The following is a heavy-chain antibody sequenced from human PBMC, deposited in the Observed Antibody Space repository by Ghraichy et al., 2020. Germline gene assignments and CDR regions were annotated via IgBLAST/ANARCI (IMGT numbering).Heavy chain of an antibody. CDR3: ARDDSQYGHAWYDSFDL. D-gene: IGHD6-13*01. CDR1: GFSFSTFW. V-gene: IGHV3-7*01. CDR2: INQDGVKK. J-gene: IGHJ3*01. Sequence: GGSLRLSCAASGFSFSTFWMTWVRQAPGKGLEWVANINQDGVKKNYVDSVEGRFTVSRDNAKNSLYLQMNSLSAEDTAMYYCARDDSQYGHAWYDSFDLWGQGTMFTVSS.